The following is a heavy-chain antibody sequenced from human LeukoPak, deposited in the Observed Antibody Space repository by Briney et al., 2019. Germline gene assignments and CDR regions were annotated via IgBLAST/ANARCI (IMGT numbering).Heavy chain of an antibody. CDR2: INYSGDT. CDR1: GGAFSSYY. Sequence: PSETLSLTCTVSGGAFSSYYWSWIRQPPGKGLEWIGYINYSGDTNYNPSLNRRVTISVDTSKNQFPLKLSSVTAADTAVYYCARGDPGLGDFDYWGEGTLVTVSS. V-gene: IGHV4-59*08. CDR3: ARGDPGLGDFDY. J-gene: IGHJ4*02. D-gene: IGHD3-3*01.